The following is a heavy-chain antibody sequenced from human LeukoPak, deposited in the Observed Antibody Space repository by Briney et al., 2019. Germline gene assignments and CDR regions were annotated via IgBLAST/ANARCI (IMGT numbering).Heavy chain of an antibody. Sequence: KPSGTLSLTCTVSGGSISSSSYYWGWIRQPPGKGLEWIGSIYYSGSTYYNPSLKSRVTISVDTSKNQFSLKLSSVTAADTAVYYCARQPTIFGVVDAFDIWGQGTMVTVSS. CDR2: IYYSGST. CDR1: GGSISSSSYY. V-gene: IGHV4-39*01. CDR3: ARQPTIFGVVDAFDI. J-gene: IGHJ3*02. D-gene: IGHD3-3*01.